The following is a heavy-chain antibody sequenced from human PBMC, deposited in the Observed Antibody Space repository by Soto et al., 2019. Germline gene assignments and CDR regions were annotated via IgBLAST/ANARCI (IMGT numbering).Heavy chain of an antibody. V-gene: IGHV3-23*01. Sequence: DVQLLESGGGLVQPGGSLRLSCAASGFTFSTYALNWVRQAPGKGLEWVSAIGGRGGSTYFADSVKGRFSISRDSSKNTLYLQMNSLRAEDTAVYYCAKDGYGDRPYYFDYWGQGTLVTVSS. CDR2: IGGRGGST. J-gene: IGHJ4*02. CDR3: AKDGYGDRPYYFDY. CDR1: GFTFSTYA. D-gene: IGHD4-17*01.